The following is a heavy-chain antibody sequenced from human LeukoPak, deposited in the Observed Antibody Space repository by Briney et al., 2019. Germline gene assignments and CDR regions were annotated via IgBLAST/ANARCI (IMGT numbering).Heavy chain of an antibody. CDR2: IYYSGST. J-gene: IGHJ5*02. CDR1: GGSISSGGYY. CDR3: ARDNRHSWFDP. Sequence: SQTLSLTCTVPGGSISSGGYYWSWIRQHPGKGLEWIGYIYYSGSTYYNPSLRSRLTISVDTSKNQFSLKLSSVTAADTAVYYCARDNRHSWFDPWGQGTLVTVSS. D-gene: IGHD1-14*01. V-gene: IGHV4-31*03.